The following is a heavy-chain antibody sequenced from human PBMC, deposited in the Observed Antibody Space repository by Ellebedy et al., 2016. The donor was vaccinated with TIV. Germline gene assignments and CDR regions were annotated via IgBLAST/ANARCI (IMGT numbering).Heavy chain of an antibody. D-gene: IGHD2-2*01. CDR1: GGSISSYY. CDR3: ARAQLAFGYRGYYYYGMDV. Sequence: MPSETLSLTCTVSGGSISSYYWSWIRQPAGKGLEWIGRIYTSGSTNYNPSLKSRVTMSVDTSKNQFSLKLSSVTAADTAVYYCARAQLAFGYRGYYYYGMDVWGQGTTVTVSS. V-gene: IGHV4-4*07. CDR2: IYTSGST. J-gene: IGHJ6*02.